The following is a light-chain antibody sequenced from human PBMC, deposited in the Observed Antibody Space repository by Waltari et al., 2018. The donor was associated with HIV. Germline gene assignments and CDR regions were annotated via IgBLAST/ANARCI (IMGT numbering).Light chain of an antibody. CDR2: RKN. V-gene: IGLV1-44*01. J-gene: IGLJ3*02. CDR1: SSHNGSNT. Sequence: QSVLTQPPSASGTPGQRVPISCSGSSSHNGSNTVTWYQRRPRTSPKHRIYRKNRGPAGGPGRVSGSKSGTSASLAISGLQAEDEADYYCAAWDDSLNGNWVFGGGTKLTVL. CDR3: AAWDDSLNGNWV.